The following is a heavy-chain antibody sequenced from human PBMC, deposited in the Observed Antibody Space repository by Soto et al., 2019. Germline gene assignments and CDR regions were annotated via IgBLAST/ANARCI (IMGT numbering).Heavy chain of an antibody. CDR2: IYYSAST. CDR1: GGSVGSGSYY. J-gene: IGHJ4*02. CDR3: AREVGGWYNY. V-gene: IGHV4-61*01. Sequence: PSETLSLTCTVAGGSVGSGSYYWSWIRQPPGKGLEWIGYIYYSASTNYNPSLKSRVTISVDTSKTQFSLKLSSVTAADTAVYYCAREVGGWYNYWGQGTLVTVSS. D-gene: IGHD6-19*01.